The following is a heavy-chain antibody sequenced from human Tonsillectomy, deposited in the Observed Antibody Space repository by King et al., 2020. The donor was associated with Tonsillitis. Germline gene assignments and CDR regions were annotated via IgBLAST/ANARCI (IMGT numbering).Heavy chain of an antibody. Sequence: VQLVESGGGLVQPGGSLRLSCAASGFTFSSYWMHWVRHAPGKGLVWGSRINSDGSSTSYADSVEGRFTISRDNAKNTLYLQMNSLRAEDTAVYYCARSDYSKDAFDIWGQGTMVTVSS. D-gene: IGHD4-11*01. J-gene: IGHJ3*02. CDR2: INSDGSST. V-gene: IGHV3-74*01. CDR3: ARSDYSKDAFDI. CDR1: GFTFSSYW.